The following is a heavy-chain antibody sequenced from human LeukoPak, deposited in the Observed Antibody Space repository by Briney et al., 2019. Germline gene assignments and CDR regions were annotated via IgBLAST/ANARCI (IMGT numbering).Heavy chain of an antibody. CDR2: IWYDGNNK. J-gene: IGHJ5*02. CDR1: GFTYRRYG. CDR3: ARGSGAYYTWFDP. V-gene: IGHV3-33*01. D-gene: IGHD3-16*01. Sequence: GGSLRLSRAASGFTYRRYGMHGVRQAPARGLEWVADIWYDGNNKYYADSVKDRFTIYRDNSKNTLYLTINSLRAEDTAVYYCARGSGAYYTWFDPWGQGTLVTVSS.